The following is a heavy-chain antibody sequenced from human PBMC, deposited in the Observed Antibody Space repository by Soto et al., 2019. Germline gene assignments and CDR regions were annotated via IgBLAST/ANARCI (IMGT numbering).Heavy chain of an antibody. J-gene: IGHJ3*01. V-gene: IGHV3-23*01. CDR2: IRGSGTST. CDR3: AKEGGSGGVPYWGAFDV. CDR1: GFEFRNYA. Sequence: EVQLLESGGDLVQPGGSLRLSCVGSGFEFRNYALAWVRQPPGKGLEWVSEIRGSGTSTYYADSVKGRFTISRDNSKNTLYLQMNGLRDDDTALYYCAKEGGSGGVPYWGAFDVWGHGTLVTVSS. D-gene: IGHD7-27*01.